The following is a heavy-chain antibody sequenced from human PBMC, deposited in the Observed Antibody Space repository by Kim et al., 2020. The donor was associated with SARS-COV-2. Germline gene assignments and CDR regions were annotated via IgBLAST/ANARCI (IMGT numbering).Heavy chain of an antibody. Sequence: GGSLRLSCAASGFTFSNAWMSWVRQAPGKGLEWVGRIKSKTDGGTTDYAAPVKGRFTISRDDSKNTLYLQMNSLKTEDTAVYYCTTFEGSWYKGWFDPWGQGTLVTVSS. J-gene: IGHJ5*02. CDR1: GFTFSNAW. D-gene: IGHD6-13*01. V-gene: IGHV3-15*01. CDR3: TTFEGSWYKGWFDP. CDR2: IKSKTDGGTT.